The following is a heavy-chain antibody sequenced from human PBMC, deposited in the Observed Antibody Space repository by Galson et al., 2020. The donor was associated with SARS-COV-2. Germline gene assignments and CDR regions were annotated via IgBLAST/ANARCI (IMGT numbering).Heavy chain of an antibody. CDR2: ISSSGLYI. CDR3: ARNLDSTGVNDYYGMDV. J-gene: IGHJ6*02. D-gene: IGHD1-1*01. Sequence: TGGSLRLSCTASGFTFSDYSMNWVRQAPGKGLEWVSSISSSGLYIHYADSLEGRFTIARDNAKNSLFLQMNSLRGEDTAVYYCARNLDSTGVNDYYGMDVWGQGTTVTVSS. V-gene: IGHV3-21*01. CDR1: GFTFSDYS.